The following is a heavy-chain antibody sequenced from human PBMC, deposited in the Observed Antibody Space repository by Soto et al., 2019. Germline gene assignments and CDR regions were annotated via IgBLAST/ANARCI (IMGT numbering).Heavy chain of an antibody. Sequence: PGGSLRLSCAASGHTFSTYAMHWVRQAPGKGLEYVSVINSNGGSTFYANSVKGRFTISRDNSKNTLYLQMGSLRVEDTGVYYCARAPGYSGYNALDYWGQGTLVTVSS. CDR1: GHTFSTYA. CDR3: ARAPGYSGYNALDY. CDR2: INSNGGST. J-gene: IGHJ4*02. V-gene: IGHV3-64*01. D-gene: IGHD5-12*01.